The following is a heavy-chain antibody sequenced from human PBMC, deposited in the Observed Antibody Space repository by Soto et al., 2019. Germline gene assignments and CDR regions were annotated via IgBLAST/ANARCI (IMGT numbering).Heavy chain of an antibody. CDR1: GFSLSTSGVG. CDR3: ARMSIAARPSYYYYYGMDV. Sequence: SGPTLVNPTQTLTLTCTFSGFSLSTSGVGVGWIRQPPGKALEWLALIYWDDEKRYRPSLKSRLTITGDTSKNQVVLTMTNMDPVDTATYYCARMSIAARPSYYYYYGMDVWGQGTTVTVSS. J-gene: IGHJ6*02. V-gene: IGHV2-5*02. CDR2: IYWDDEK. D-gene: IGHD6-6*01.